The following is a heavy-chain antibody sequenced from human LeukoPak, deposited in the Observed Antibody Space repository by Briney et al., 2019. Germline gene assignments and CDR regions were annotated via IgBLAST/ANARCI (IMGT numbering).Heavy chain of an antibody. Sequence: SGGSLRLSCAASGXTFSNAWVSWVRQAPGKGLEWVGRIKSKTDGGTTDYAAPVKGRFTISRDDSKNTLYLQMNSLKTEDAAVSYCTTGGSSWYYYYGMDVWGQGTTVTVSS. CDR2: IKSKTDGGTT. CDR1: GXTFSNAW. V-gene: IGHV3-15*01. D-gene: IGHD6-13*01. CDR3: TTGGSSWYYYYGMDV. J-gene: IGHJ6*02.